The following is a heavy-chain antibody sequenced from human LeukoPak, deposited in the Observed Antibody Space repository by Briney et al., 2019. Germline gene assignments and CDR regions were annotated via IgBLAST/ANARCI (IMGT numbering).Heavy chain of an antibody. CDR3: TRGLGGNVVDY. J-gene: IGHJ4*02. Sequence: GGSLRLSCTASGFTFGDYAMNWVRQAPGKGLEWVGFIRNKAYGGTTEYAASVKGRFTISRDDSKNIAYLQMNSLKTEDTGVYYCTRGLGGNVVDYWGQGTLVTVSS. CDR1: GFTFGDYA. V-gene: IGHV3-49*04. CDR2: IRNKAYGGTT. D-gene: IGHD4-23*01.